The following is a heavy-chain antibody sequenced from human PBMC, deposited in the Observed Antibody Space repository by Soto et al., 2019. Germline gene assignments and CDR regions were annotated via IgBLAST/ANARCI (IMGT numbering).Heavy chain of an antibody. CDR3: GRDPADDYQYHYGMDV. V-gene: IGHV4-4*02. CDR2: IYHSGST. CDR1: GGSISSSNW. J-gene: IGHJ6*02. Sequence: SETLSLTCAVSGGSISSSNWWSWVRQPPGKGLEWIGEIYHSGSTNYNPSLKSRVTISVDKSKNQFSLKLSSVTAADTAVYYCGRDPADDYQYHYGMDVWGQGTTVTVSS.